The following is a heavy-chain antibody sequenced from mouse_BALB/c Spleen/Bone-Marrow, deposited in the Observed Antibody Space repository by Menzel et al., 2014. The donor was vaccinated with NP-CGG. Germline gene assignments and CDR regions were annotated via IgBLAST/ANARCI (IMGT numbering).Heavy chain of an antibody. CDR2: INPDSRTI. Sequence: DVKLVESGGGLVQPGGSLKLSCAASGFDFSRYWMSWVRQAPGKGLQWLGEINPDSRTINYTPSLKDKFIISRDNAKITLYLQMSKVRSEDTTLNYCARGNYYGHIDYWGQGTPLTVSS. J-gene: IGHJ2*01. V-gene: IGHV4-1*02. CDR1: GFDFSRYW. D-gene: IGHD2-1*01. CDR3: ARGNYYGHIDY.